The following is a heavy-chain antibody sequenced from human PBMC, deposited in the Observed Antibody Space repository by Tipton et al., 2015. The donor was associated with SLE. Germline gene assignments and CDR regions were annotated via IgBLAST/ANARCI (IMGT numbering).Heavy chain of an antibody. V-gene: IGHV3-48*04. J-gene: IGHJ4*02. D-gene: IGHD3-16*01. CDR2: ISSSSSSI. CDR3: ARVSGLGNYAHADS. Sequence: SLRLSCAASGFTFSSYNMNWVRQAPGKGLEWVSYISSSSSSIYYADSVKGRFTISRDNAKNSLYLQMNSLRVEDTAVYYCARVSGLGNYAHADSWGQGTLVTVSS. CDR1: GFTFSSYN.